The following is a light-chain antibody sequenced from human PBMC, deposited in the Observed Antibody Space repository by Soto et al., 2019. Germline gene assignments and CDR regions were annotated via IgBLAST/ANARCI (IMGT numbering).Light chain of an antibody. V-gene: IGLV2-14*03. CDR3: NSYTSSSTVV. CDR2: DVS. CDR1: SSDVGGYNY. J-gene: IGLJ2*01. Sequence: QSALTQPASVSGSPGQSITISCTGTSSDVGGYNYVSWYQQHPGKAPKLMIYDVSNWPSGVSNRFSGSKSGNTASLTISGLQAEDEADYYCNSYTSSSTVVFGGGTKLTVL.